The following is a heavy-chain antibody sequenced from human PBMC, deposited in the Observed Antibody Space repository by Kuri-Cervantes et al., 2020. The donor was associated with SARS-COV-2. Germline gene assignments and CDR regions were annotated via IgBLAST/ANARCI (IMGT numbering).Heavy chain of an antibody. CDR2: MNPSSGDT. CDR1: GYTFTNYV. J-gene: IGHJ6*03. Sequence: ASVKVSCKASGYTFTNYVINWVRQATGQGLELMGWMNPSSGDTGYAQKFQGRVTMTRSTSESTAYMELSSLRSEDTAVYYCARQYFKRFGDYSYYMGVWGKGTTVTVSS. CDR3: ARQYFKRFGDYSYYMGV. V-gene: IGHV1-8*01. D-gene: IGHD2/OR15-2a*01.